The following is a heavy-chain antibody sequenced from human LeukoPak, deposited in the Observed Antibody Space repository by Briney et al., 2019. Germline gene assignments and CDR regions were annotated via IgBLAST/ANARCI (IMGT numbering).Heavy chain of an antibody. V-gene: IGHV4-59*08. Sequence: SETLSLTCTVSGGSISSYYWSWIRQPPGKGLEWIGYIYYSGSTNYNPPLKSRVTISVDTSKNQFSLKLSSVTAADTAVYYCARQNSGSYSFDYWGQGTLVTVSS. CDR1: GGSISSYY. CDR2: IYYSGST. J-gene: IGHJ4*02. D-gene: IGHD1-26*01. CDR3: ARQNSGSYSFDY.